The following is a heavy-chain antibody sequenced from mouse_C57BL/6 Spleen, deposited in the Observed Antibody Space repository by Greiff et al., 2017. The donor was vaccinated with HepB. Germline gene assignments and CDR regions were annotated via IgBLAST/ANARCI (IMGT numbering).Heavy chain of an antibody. D-gene: IGHD2-5*01. CDR2: INPNNGGT. CDR3: AREGYSNYGFDY. CDR1: GYTFTDYY. V-gene: IGHV1-26*01. Sequence: VQLQQSGPELVKPGASVKISCKASGYTFTDYYMNWVKQSHGKSLEWIGDINPNNGGTSYNQKFKGKATLTVDKSSSTAYMELRSLTSEDSAVYYCAREGYSNYGFDYWGQGTTLTVSS. J-gene: IGHJ2*01.